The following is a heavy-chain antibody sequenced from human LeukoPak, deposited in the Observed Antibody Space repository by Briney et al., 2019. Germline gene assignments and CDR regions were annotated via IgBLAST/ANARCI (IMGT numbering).Heavy chain of an antibody. V-gene: IGHV1-24*01. J-gene: IGHJ4*02. CDR2: LDVEDGDGET. CDR1: GYSLTELS. CDR3: AVADPYQLLEY. D-gene: IGHD2-2*01. Sequence: GASVKVSCKVSGYSLTELSKYWVRQAPGKGLEWMGGLDVEDGDGETIYAQKFEGRVTMTEDTSSDTVYMELSGLRSDDTAVYYCAVADPYQLLEYWGQGTLVTVSS.